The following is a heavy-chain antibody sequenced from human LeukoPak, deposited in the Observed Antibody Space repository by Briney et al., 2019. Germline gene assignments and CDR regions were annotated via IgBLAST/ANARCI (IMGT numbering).Heavy chain of an antibody. Sequence: PGGSLRLSCAASGFTFSSYWMSWVRQAPGKGLEWVANIKQDGSEKYYVDSVKGRFTISRDNAKNSLYLQMNSLRAEDTAVYYCATDIVVVVADHDYWGQGTLVTVSP. V-gene: IGHV3-7*04. CDR3: ATDIVVVVADHDY. CDR2: IKQDGSEK. J-gene: IGHJ4*02. CDR1: GFTFSSYW. D-gene: IGHD2-15*01.